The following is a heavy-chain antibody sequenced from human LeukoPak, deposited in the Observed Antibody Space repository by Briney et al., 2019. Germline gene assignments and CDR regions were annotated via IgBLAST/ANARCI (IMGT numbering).Heavy chain of an antibody. Sequence: SETLSLTCAVYGGSFSGYYWSWIRQPPGKGLEWIGEINHSGSTNYNPSLKSRVTISVDTSKNQFSLKLSSVTAADTAVYYCARGGWYRGWFDPWGQGTLVTVSS. V-gene: IGHV4-34*01. CDR1: GGSFSGYY. CDR3: ARGGWYRGWFDP. J-gene: IGHJ5*02. D-gene: IGHD6-19*01. CDR2: INHSGST.